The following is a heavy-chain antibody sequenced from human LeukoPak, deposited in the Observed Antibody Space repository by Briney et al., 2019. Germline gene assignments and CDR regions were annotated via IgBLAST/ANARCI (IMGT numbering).Heavy chain of an antibody. D-gene: IGHD2-2*01. Sequence: GGSLRLSCAASGFTFSDYYMSWIRQAPGKGLEWVSYISSSGSTIYYADSVKGRFTIPRDNAKNSLYLQMNSLRVEDTAVYYCARGKYPGAFDVWGQGTMVTVSS. CDR3: ARGKYPGAFDV. V-gene: IGHV3-11*04. CDR1: GFTFSDYY. J-gene: IGHJ3*01. CDR2: ISSSGSTI.